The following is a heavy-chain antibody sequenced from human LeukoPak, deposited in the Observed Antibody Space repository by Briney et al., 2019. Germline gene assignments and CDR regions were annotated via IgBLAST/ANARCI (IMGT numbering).Heavy chain of an antibody. CDR3: ARASKYSSTDV. D-gene: IGHD6-13*01. V-gene: IGHV4-59*08. J-gene: IGHJ6*04. CDR2: IYYSGST. Sequence: PAETLSLTHTVCGGSLSGYYWSWIRQPPGKGLAWIGYIYYSGSTNYSPSLKRRLTISVDTSKTQFSLKLSSVTAADTAVYYCARASKYSSTDVWGKGTTVTICS. CDR1: GGSLSGYY.